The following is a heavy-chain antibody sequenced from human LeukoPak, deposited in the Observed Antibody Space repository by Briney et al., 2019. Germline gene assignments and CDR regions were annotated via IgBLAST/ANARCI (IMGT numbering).Heavy chain of an antibody. CDR2: INHSGST. Sequence: SEALSLTCAVYGGSFSGYYWSWIRQPPGKGLEWIGEINHSGSTNYNPSLKSRVTISVDTSKNQFSLKLSSVTAADTAVYYCARGNNDFWSGYSQYYYYYMDVWGKGTTVTVSS. V-gene: IGHV4-34*01. CDR3: ARGNNDFWSGYSQYYYYYMDV. J-gene: IGHJ6*03. CDR1: GGSFSGYY. D-gene: IGHD3-3*01.